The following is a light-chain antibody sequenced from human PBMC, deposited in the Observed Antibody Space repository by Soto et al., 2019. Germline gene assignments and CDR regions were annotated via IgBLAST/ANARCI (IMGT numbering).Light chain of an antibody. Sequence: EIVLTQSPGNLTLSPGERATLSCRASQSVRSNYLAWYQQGPGQATRLLIFAASSRATGIQDRFSGSGSGTYCTLTISRLEPEDVAVYYCQQYSTSPWTFGQGTKVDIK. CDR1: QSVRSNY. CDR2: AAS. J-gene: IGKJ1*01. CDR3: QQYSTSPWT. V-gene: IGKV3-20*01.